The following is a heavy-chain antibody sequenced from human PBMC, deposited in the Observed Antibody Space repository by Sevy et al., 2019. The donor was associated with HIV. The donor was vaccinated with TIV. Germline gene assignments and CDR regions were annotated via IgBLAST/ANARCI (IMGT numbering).Heavy chain of an antibody. CDR2: IRSKAYGGTT. J-gene: IGHJ4*02. Sequence: GGSLRLSCAASRFTFSTYDIHWVRQAPGKGLEWVGFIRSKAYGGTTEYAASVKGRFTISRDDSKSIAYLQMNSLKTEDTAVYYCTKDRHITPLLWYTFDYWGQGTLVTVSS. D-gene: IGHD3-10*01. CDR1: RFTFSTYD. CDR3: TKDRHITPLLWYTFDY. V-gene: IGHV3-49*04.